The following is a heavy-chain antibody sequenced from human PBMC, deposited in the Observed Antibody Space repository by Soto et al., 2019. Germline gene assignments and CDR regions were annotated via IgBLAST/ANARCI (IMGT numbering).Heavy chain of an antibody. CDR1: GGSISSSSYY. J-gene: IGHJ4*02. V-gene: IGHV4-39*01. D-gene: IGHD2-2*03. CDR3: ARHVDLDIDY. CDR2: IYYSGST. Sequence: PSETLALTCTVSGGSISSSSYYWGWIRQPPGKGLEWIGSIYYSGSTYYNPSLKSRVTISVDTSKNQFSLKLSSVTAADTAVYYCARHVDLDIDYWGQGTLVTVSS.